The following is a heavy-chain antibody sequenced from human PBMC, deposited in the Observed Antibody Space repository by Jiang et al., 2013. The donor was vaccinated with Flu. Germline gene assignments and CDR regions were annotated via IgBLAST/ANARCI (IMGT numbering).Heavy chain of an antibody. D-gene: IGHD2-15*01. CDR1: GYTFTGYY. V-gene: IGHV1-2*04. CDR2: INPNSGGT. Sequence: SGAEVKKPGASVKVSCKASGYTFTGYYMHWVRQAPGQGLEWMGWINPNSGGTNYAQKFQGWVTMTRDTSISTAYMELSRLRSDDTAVYYCARDGAATQYYYYGMDVWGQGTTVTVSS. CDR3: ARDGAATQYYYYGMDV. J-gene: IGHJ6*02.